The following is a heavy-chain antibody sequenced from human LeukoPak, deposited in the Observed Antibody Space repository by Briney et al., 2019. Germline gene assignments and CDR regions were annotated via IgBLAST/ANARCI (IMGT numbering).Heavy chain of an antibody. J-gene: IGHJ4*02. D-gene: IGHD6-13*01. CDR2: ISAYNGNT. CDR3: ARASSWYYAYADY. Sequence: ASVTVSCKASAYTFTTYGVNWVRQAPGQGLEWMGWISAYNGNTNYAQKLQGRVTMTTDTSTSTAYMELRSLRSDDTAVYYCARASSWYYAYADYWGQGTLVTVSS. CDR1: AYTFTTYG. V-gene: IGHV1-18*01.